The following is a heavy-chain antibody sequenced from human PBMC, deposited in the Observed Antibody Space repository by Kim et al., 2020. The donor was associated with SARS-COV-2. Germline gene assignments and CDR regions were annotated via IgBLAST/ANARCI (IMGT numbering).Heavy chain of an antibody. V-gene: IGHV1-69*13. J-gene: IGHJ6*02. Sequence: SVKVSCKASGGTFSSYAISWVRQAPGQGLEWMGGIIPIFGTANYAQKFQGRVTITADESTSTAYMELSSLRSEDTAVYYCARVPYGIAVAGRVYYYYGMDVWGQGTTVTVSS. CDR2: IIPIFGTA. D-gene: IGHD6-19*01. CDR1: GGTFSSYA. CDR3: ARVPYGIAVAGRVYYYYGMDV.